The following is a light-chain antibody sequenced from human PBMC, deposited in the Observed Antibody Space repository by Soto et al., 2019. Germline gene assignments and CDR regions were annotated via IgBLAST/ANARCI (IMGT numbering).Light chain of an antibody. CDR1: SRDVGGYNL. CDR3: CSYAGFSTFV. CDR2: EGN. V-gene: IGLV2-23*03. Sequence: QSALTQPASVSGSPGQSITISCTGTSRDVGGYNLVSWYQQHAGKAPKLMIYEGNKRPSGVSHRFSGSKSGNTASLTISGLQAEDEADYYCCSYAGFSTFVFGIGTKVTVL. J-gene: IGLJ1*01.